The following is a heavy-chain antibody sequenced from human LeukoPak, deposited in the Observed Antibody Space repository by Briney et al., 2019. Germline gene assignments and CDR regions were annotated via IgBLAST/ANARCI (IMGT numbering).Heavy chain of an antibody. Sequence: GGSLRLSCAASGFTFRSYGMHWVRQAPGKGLEWVAFIRYDGSNKYYADSVKGRFTISRDNSKNTLYLQMNSLRAEDTAVYYCAKPPVSDYGDYYFDYWGQGTLVTVSS. CDR1: GFTFRSYG. CDR3: AKPPVSDYGDYYFDY. V-gene: IGHV3-30*02. D-gene: IGHD4-17*01. CDR2: IRYDGSNK. J-gene: IGHJ4*02.